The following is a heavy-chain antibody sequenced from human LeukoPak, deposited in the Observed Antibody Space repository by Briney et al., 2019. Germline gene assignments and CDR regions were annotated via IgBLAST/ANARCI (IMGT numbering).Heavy chain of an antibody. CDR1: GGSFSGYD. CDR3: ARAHYDSSGYLVDY. Sequence: SETLSLTCAVYGGSFSGYDWSWIRQPPGKGLEWIGEINHSGGTNYNPSLKSRVTISVDTSKNQFSLKLSSVTAADTAVYYCARAHYDSSGYLVDYWGQGTLVTVSS. CDR2: INHSGGT. V-gene: IGHV4-34*01. D-gene: IGHD3-22*01. J-gene: IGHJ4*02.